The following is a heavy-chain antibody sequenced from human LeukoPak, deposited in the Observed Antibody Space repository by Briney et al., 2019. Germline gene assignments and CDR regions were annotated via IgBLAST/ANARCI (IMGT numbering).Heavy chain of an antibody. J-gene: IGHJ4*02. Sequence: GGSLRLSCAASGFTFSSYSMNWVRQAPGKGLEWVSSISSSSSYIYYADSVKGRFTISRDNAKNSLYLQMNSLRAEDTAVYYCARDNRVLISSSTNFDYWGQGTLVTVSS. V-gene: IGHV3-21*01. CDR2: ISSSSSYI. D-gene: IGHD6-6*01. CDR1: GFTFSSYS. CDR3: ARDNRVLISSSTNFDY.